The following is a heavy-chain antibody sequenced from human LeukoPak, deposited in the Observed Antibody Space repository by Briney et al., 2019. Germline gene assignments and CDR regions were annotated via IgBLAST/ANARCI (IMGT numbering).Heavy chain of an antibody. D-gene: IGHD1-14*01. Sequence: GGSLRLPCAASDLTFSTFTMHWVRQAPGKGLEWVSSISSSSRTINYADSVQGRFTVSRDNANNSMYLQMNDLRREDTALYYCAKGSPRGGLDYWGQGTLVTVSS. V-gene: IGHV3-48*01. J-gene: IGHJ4*02. CDR3: AKGSPRGGLDY. CDR2: ISSSSRTI. CDR1: DLTFSTFT.